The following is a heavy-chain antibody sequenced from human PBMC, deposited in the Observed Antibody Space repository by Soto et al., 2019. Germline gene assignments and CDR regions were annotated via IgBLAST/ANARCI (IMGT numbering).Heavy chain of an antibody. J-gene: IGHJ5*02. CDR3: ARMYSSGSGWFHP. Sequence: SETVRLTGFDSDYVITAGGYYLSWIRHDPWKGLEWIGSFYSSGSIIYNPSLGSRVSISGDTSSNQFSMSLTSVTAADTARYYCARMYSSGSGWFHPWGQGTLVTVSS. CDR2: FYSSGSI. CDR1: DYVITAGGYY. D-gene: IGHD6-19*01. V-gene: IGHV4-31*03.